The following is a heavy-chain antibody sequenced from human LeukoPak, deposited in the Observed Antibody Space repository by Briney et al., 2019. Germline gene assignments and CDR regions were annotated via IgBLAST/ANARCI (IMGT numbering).Heavy chain of an antibody. D-gene: IGHD3-3*01. CDR1: GFTFSDYY. J-gene: IGHJ4*02. CDR3: ARGAYDFWSGYYPFFDY. CDR2: ISSSGSTK. Sequence: GGSLRLSCAASGFTFSDYYMSWIRQAPGKGLEWVSYISSSGSTKYYADSVKGRFTISRDNAKNSLYLQMNSLRAEDTAVYYCARGAYDFWSGYYPFFDYWGQGTLVTVSS. V-gene: IGHV3-11*04.